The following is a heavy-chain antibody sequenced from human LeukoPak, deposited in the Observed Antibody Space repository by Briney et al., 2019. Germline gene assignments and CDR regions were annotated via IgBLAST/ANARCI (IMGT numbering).Heavy chain of an antibody. CDR3: ARDVGVYGSGSYYNA. Sequence: SVKLWCTASGGAFSSYAIGWVGQAPGQGLEWMGRIIPILGIANDAQKFQGRVTITADKSTSTAYMELSSLRSEDTAVYYCARDVGVYGSGSYYNAWGQGTLVTVSS. D-gene: IGHD3-10*01. V-gene: IGHV1-69*04. CDR1: GGAFSSYA. CDR2: IIPILGIA. J-gene: IGHJ5*02.